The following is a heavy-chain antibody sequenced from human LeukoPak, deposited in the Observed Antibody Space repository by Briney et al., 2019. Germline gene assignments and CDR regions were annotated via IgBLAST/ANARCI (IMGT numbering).Heavy chain of an antibody. CDR1: GYTFTGYY. V-gene: IGHV1-2*02. CDR3: ARERIIMQVVAHDAFDI. D-gene: IGHD3-22*01. CDR2: INPNSGGT. Sequence: GASVKVSCKASGYTFTGYYMHWVRQAPGQGLEWMGWINPNSGGTNYAQKFQGRVTMTRDTSTSTVYMELSSLRSEDTAVYYCARERIIMQVVAHDAFDIWGQGTMVTVSS. J-gene: IGHJ3*02.